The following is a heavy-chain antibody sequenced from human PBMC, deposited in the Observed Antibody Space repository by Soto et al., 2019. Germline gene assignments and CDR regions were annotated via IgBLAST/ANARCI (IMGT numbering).Heavy chain of an antibody. CDR1: GGTFSSYA. J-gene: IGHJ6*02. CDR3: ASLRDPGVVPAAIRYYYYGMDV. CDR2: IIPIFGTA. V-gene: IGHV1-69*13. D-gene: IGHD2-2*01. Sequence: ASVKVSCKASGGTFSSYAISWVRQAPGQGLEWMGGIIPIFGTANYAQKLQGRVTITADESTSTAYMELSSLRSEDTAVYYCASLRDPGVVPAAIRYYYYGMDVWGQGTTVTVSS.